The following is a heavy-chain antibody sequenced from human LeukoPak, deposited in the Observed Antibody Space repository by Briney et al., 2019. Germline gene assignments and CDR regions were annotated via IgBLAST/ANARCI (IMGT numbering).Heavy chain of an antibody. CDR1: GFTFSSYE. CDR2: ISSSGSTI. V-gene: IGHV3-48*03. D-gene: IGHD6-19*01. CDR3: AREKGSGWHLDY. J-gene: IGHJ4*02. Sequence: GGSLRLSCAASGFTFSSYEMNWVRQAPGKGLEWVSYISSSGSTIYYADSVKGRFTISRDNAKNSLYLQMNSLRAEDTAVYYCAREKGSGWHLDYWGQGTLVTVSS.